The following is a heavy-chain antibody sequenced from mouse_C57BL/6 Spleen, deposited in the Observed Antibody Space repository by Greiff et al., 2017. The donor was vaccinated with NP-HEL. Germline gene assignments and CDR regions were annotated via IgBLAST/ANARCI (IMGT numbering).Heavy chain of an antibody. V-gene: IGHV5-6*01. CDR2: ISSGGSYT. CDR1: GFTFSSYG. J-gene: IGHJ4*01. Sequence: EVKLMESGGDLVKPGGSLKLSCAASGFTFSSYGMSWVRQTPDKRLEWVATISSGGSYTYYPDSVKGRFTISRDNAKNTLYLQMSSLKSEDTAMYYCAREGNAYAMDYWGQGTSVTVSS. CDR3: AREGNAYAMDY.